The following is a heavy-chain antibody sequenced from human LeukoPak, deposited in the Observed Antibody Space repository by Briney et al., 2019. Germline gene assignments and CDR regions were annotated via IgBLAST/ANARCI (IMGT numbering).Heavy chain of an antibody. J-gene: IGHJ4*02. CDR3: ARGPDYGDRLDYFDY. CDR2: VKKDGNQ. D-gene: IGHD4-17*01. V-gene: IGHV3-7*01. CDR1: GVTFTRHW. Sequence: PGGSLRLSCAASGVTFTRHWMGWVRQAPGEGLEWVASVKKDGNQYSVDSVKGRFIISRDNARNSLSLHMSSLRVEDTAICFCARGPDYGDRLDYFDYWGQGTLVTVSS.